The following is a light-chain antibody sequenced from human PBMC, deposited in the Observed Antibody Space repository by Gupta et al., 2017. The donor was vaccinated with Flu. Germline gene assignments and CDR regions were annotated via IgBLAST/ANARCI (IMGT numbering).Light chain of an antibody. Sequence: IVLTPPPPSLPVSPGERVTSSCSASQSIGTNLDWYQHKPGQPPRLLIYTAINRATAFPARFSGSGSGTDFTLTISSLESEDVAVYYCQHDKKSPPVFGPGTKVEI. CDR3: QHDKKSPPV. J-gene: IGKJ1*01. V-gene: IGKV3-15*01. CDR2: TAI. CDR1: QSIGTN.